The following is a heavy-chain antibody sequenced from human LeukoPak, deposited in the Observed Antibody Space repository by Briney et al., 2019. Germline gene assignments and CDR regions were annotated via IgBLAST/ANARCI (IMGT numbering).Heavy chain of an antibody. CDR1: GGSLSSNDW. J-gene: IGHJ4*02. V-gene: IGHV4-4*02. CDR2: IYHSGSA. Sequence: SETLSLTCAVSGGSLSSNDWWSWVRQPPGKGLEWIGEIYHSGSANYNPSLKSRVTISVDKSKNQFSLKLSSVTATDTAVYYCANKRNTAPYYFDYWGQGTLVTVSS. D-gene: IGHD5-18*01. CDR3: ANKRNTAPYYFDY.